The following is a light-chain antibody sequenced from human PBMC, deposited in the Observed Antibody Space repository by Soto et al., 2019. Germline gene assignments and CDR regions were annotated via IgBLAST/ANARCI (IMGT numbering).Light chain of an antibody. CDR3: QQYNSYSWT. CDR2: KAS. CDR1: QSFSTW. J-gene: IGKJ1*01. Sequence: VQMTQSPSTLSASVGDTVTITCRASQSFSTWLAWYQQKPGRAPKLLIYKASTLESGVPARFSGSGSGTEFTLTISSLQPDDFATYYCQQYNSYSWTFGQGTKVDI. V-gene: IGKV1-5*03.